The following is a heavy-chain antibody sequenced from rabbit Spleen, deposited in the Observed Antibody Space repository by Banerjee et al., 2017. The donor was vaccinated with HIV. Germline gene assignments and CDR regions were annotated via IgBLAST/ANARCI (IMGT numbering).Heavy chain of an antibody. D-gene: IGHD8-1*01. J-gene: IGHJ6*01. V-gene: IGHV1S45*01. CDR3: ARDTGSSFSSYGMDL. CDR2: INTVTGKS. Sequence: QEQLVESGGGLVQPEGSLTLTCKASGFDFGNNGMCWVRQAPGKGLEWIACINTVTGKSVYASWAKGRFTMSRTSSTTVTLQMTSLTVADTATYFCARDTGSSFSSYGMDLWGPGTLVTV. CDR1: GFDFGNNG.